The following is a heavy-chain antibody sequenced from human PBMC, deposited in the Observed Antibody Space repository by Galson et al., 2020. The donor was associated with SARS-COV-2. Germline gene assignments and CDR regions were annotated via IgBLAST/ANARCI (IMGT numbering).Heavy chain of an antibody. V-gene: IGHV2-70*11. Sequence: SGPTLVKPTQTLTLTCTFSGFSLSTSGMCVSWIRQPPGKALEWLARIDWDDDKYYSTSLKTRLTISKDTSKNQVVLTMTNMDPVDTATYYCARISLTYDSSGYFSFDYWGQGTLVTVSS. CDR3: ARISLTYDSSGYFSFDY. D-gene: IGHD3-22*01. CDR1: GFSLSTSGMC. CDR2: IDWDDDK. J-gene: IGHJ4*02.